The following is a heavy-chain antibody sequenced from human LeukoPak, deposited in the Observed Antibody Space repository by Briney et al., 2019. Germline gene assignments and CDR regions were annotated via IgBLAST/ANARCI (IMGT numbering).Heavy chain of an antibody. J-gene: IGHJ3*02. CDR2: ISYDGSNK. CDR3: ARAPSHRDAFDI. V-gene: IGHV3-30-3*01. Sequence: GGSLRLSCAASGFTFSSYAMHWVRQAPGKGLEWVAVISYDGSNKYYADSVKGRFTISRDNSKNTLYLQMNSLRAEDTAVYYYARAPSHRDAFDIWGQGTMVTVSS. CDR1: GFTFSSYA.